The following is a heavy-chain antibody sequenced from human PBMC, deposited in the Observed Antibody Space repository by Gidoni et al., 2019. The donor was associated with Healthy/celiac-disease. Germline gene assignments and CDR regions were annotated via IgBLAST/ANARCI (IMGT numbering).Heavy chain of an antibody. CDR2: ISGSGGST. CDR1: GFTFSSYA. D-gene: IGHD4-17*01. CDR3: AKIYGDYGYYYGMDV. Sequence: VQPGGSLRLSCAASGFTFSSYAMSWVRQAPGKGLGWVSAISGSGGSTYYADSVKGRFTISRDNSKNTLYLQMNSLRAEDTAVYYCAKIYGDYGYYYGMDVWGQGTTVTVSS. V-gene: IGHV3-23*01. J-gene: IGHJ6*02.